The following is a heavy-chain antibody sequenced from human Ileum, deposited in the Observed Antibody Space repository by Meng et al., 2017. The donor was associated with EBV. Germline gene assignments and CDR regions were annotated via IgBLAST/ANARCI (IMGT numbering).Heavy chain of an antibody. CDR3: ARGSHYTWDV. D-gene: IGHD3-16*01. CDR2: IFHAGNT. J-gene: IGHJ4*02. CDR1: GDSIIRHDTW. Sequence: HGQLTVSAPALVTPSGTRPLTCGFSGDSIIRHDTWWSWVRQPPGKGLEWIGEIFHAGNTNYNPSLKSQVTMSVDTSKNQFSLNLSSVTAADSAVYYCARGSHYTWDVWGQGTLVTVSS. V-gene: IGHV4-4*02.